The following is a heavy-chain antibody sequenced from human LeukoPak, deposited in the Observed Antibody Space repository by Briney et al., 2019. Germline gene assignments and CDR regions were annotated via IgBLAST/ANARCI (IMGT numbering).Heavy chain of an antibody. CDR2: IGRSSST. Sequence: GGSLRLSCAASGFTFSGYSMSWVRQAPGKGPEWVSSIGRSSSTYYTDSVKGRFTISRDNAKNSLYLQMNNLRAEDTAVYYCARDFVYGSSSYWGQGTLVTVSS. CDR3: ARDFVYGSSSY. J-gene: IGHJ4*02. D-gene: IGHD6-6*01. CDR1: GFTFSGYS. V-gene: IGHV3-48*01.